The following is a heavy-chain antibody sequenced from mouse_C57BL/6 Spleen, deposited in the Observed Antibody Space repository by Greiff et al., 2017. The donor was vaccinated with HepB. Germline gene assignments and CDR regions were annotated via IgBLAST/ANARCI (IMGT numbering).Heavy chain of an antibody. CDR2: ISGGGGNT. Sequence: EVKLVESGGGLVKPGGSLKLSCAASGFTFSSYTMSWVRQTPEKRLEWVATISGGGGNTYYPDSVKGRFTISRDNAKNTLYLQMSSLRSEDTALYYCARHAGTWDYFDYWGQGTTLTVSS. CDR1: GFTFSSYT. D-gene: IGHD4-1*01. CDR3: ARHAGTWDYFDY. J-gene: IGHJ2*01. V-gene: IGHV5-9*01.